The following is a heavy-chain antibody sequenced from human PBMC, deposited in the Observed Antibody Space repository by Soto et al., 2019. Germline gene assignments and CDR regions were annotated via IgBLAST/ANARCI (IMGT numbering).Heavy chain of an antibody. J-gene: IGHJ4*02. D-gene: IGHD3-22*01. V-gene: IGHV3-30-3*01. CDR3: ARDLGFYHDTLGYYLH. Sequence: QVQLVDSGGGVVQPGRSLRLSCAASGFTFSNYAMHWVRQAPGKGLKWVSAISYNGRDKYYADSVKGRFTISRDNSKNTLYLQMNSLRPEDTAMYYCARDLGFYHDTLGYYLHWGPGTLVTVSS. CDR2: ISYNGRDK. CDR1: GFTFSNYA.